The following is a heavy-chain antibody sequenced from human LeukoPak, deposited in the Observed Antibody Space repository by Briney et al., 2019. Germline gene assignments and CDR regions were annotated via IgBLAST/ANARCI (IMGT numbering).Heavy chain of an antibody. CDR1: GGSFSGYY. J-gene: IGHJ4*02. D-gene: IGHD5-12*01. V-gene: IGHV4-34*01. Sequence: PETLCLTSAVYGGSFSGYYGSWIRHPPGKGRGWIGEINHSGSTNSNPSLKSRVTISVDTSNNQFSLKLSSVTAADTAVYYCARDGSGYDTDYWGQGTLVTVSA. CDR2: INHSGST. CDR3: ARDGSGYDTDY.